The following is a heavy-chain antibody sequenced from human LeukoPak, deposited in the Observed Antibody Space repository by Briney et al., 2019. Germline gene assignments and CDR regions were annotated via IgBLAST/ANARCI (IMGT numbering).Heavy chain of an antibody. Sequence: PGGSLRLSCAASGFTFSSYSMNWVRQAPGKGLEWVSYISSSSSTIYYADSVKGRFTISRDNAKNSLYLQMNSLRAEDTAVYYCARIYVRGDYPLSGWFDPWGQGTLVTVSS. J-gene: IGHJ5*02. CDR1: GFTFSSYS. V-gene: IGHV3-48*01. CDR3: ARIYVRGDYPLSGWFDP. CDR2: ISSSSSTI. D-gene: IGHD4-17*01.